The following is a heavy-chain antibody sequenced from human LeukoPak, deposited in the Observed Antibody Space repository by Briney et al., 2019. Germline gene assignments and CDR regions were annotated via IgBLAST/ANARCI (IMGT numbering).Heavy chain of an antibody. V-gene: IGHV3-9*01. CDR1: GFTFDDYG. CDR3: VKDHGQWLLPYFDL. Sequence: QTGGSLRLSCAASGFTFDDYGMSWVRQAPGKGLEWVSGISWSSGSIGYADSVKGRVTISRDNAKNSLYLQMNSLRAEDTALYYCVKDHGQWLLPYFDLWGRGALVTVSS. J-gene: IGHJ2*01. D-gene: IGHD6-19*01. CDR2: ISWSSGSI.